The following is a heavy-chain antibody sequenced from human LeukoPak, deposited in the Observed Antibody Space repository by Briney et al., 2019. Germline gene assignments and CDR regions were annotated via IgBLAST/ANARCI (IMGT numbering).Heavy chain of an antibody. Sequence: GGSLRLSCAASGFTFSDYYMTWIRQAPGKGLEWLSYISTGSTYTNYANSVKGRFTISRGNAKNSLYLQLNSLRAEDTAVYYCTREDNWYFDLWGRGTLVTVSS. J-gene: IGHJ2*01. CDR1: GFTFSDYY. V-gene: IGHV3-11*05. CDR3: TREDNWYFDL. CDR2: ISTGSTYT.